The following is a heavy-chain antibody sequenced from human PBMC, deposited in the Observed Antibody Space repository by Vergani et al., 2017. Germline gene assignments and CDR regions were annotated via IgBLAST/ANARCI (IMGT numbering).Heavy chain of an antibody. J-gene: IGHJ5*02. V-gene: IGHV3-66*02. Sequence: EVQLVESGGGLVQPGGSLRLSCAASGFTVSSNYMSWVRQAPGKGLEWVSVIYSGGSTDYADSVKGRCTISRDNSKNTLYLQMNSLRAEDTAVYYCARAPYPDAWGQGTLVTVSS. CDR1: GFTVSSNY. D-gene: IGHD1-14*01. CDR2: IYSGGST. CDR3: ARAPYPDA.